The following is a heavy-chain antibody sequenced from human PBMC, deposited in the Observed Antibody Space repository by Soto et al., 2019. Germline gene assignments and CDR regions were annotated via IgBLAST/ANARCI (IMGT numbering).Heavy chain of an antibody. CDR2: IWYDGSNK. J-gene: IGHJ4*01. Sequence: QVQLVESGGGVGQPGRSLRLSCAASGFTFSSYGMHWVRQAPGKGLEWVAVIWYDGSNKYYADSVKGRFTISRDNSMNTLHLQINSLRVEDKAVYYCARVDSCSTTNCYTFDYGGHGTLVNVSS. CDR1: GFTFSSYG. V-gene: IGHV3-33*01. D-gene: IGHD2-2*02. CDR3: ARVDSCSTTNCYTFDY.